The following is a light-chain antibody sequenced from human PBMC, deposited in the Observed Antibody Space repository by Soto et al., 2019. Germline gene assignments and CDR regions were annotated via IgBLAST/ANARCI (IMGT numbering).Light chain of an antibody. CDR2: GAS. CDR3: QQHADWPLT. V-gene: IGKV3-15*01. Sequence: EIVLTQSPATLSVSPGERATLSCRASQSVSSDLAWYHQKPGQAPRLLIYGASTRATGIPARFSGSGSWTEFTLTISSLQQEDFAVYACQQHADWPLTFGGGTKVYIK. J-gene: IGKJ4*01. CDR1: QSVSSD.